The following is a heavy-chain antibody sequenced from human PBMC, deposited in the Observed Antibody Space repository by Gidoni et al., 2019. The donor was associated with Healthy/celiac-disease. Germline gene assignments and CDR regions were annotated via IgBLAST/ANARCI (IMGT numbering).Heavy chain of an antibody. CDR3: AKDFVSYDSSGYRGGPVDFQH. D-gene: IGHD3-22*01. V-gene: IGHV3-23*01. Sequence: EVQMLESGGGLVQPGGSLRLSCAAYGFTFSSYAMSWARQAPGKGLGWVSAISVSGGSTYYADSVKGRFTISRDNSKNTLYLQMNSLRAEDTAVYYCAKDFVSYDSSGYRGGPVDFQHWGQGTLVTVSS. CDR2: ISVSGGST. J-gene: IGHJ1*01. CDR1: GFTFSSYA.